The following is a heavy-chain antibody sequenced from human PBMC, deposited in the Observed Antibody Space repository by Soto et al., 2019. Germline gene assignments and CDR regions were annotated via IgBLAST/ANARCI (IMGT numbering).Heavy chain of an antibody. CDR2: ISGSGSKT. CDR1: GFTFSSYA. D-gene: IGHD3-10*01. Sequence: EVQLLESGGGLVQPGGSLRLSCAASGFTFSSYAMSWVRQAPGKGLEWVSTISGSGSKTYYADSVKGRFTISKDNSKSTLNLQMNSLRAEDTAVYYGAKDSLNYYDSSGPFDPWGQGTLVTVSS. V-gene: IGHV3-23*01. J-gene: IGHJ5*02. CDR3: AKDSLNYYDSSGPFDP.